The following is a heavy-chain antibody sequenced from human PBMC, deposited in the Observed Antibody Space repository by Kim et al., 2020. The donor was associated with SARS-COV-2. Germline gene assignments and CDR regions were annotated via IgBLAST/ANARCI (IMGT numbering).Heavy chain of an antibody. D-gene: IGHD2-2*01. V-gene: IGHV3-23*01. CDR3: AKESRGASTGNYFDY. J-gene: IGHJ4*02. Sequence: GGSLRLSCTASGFTFNLYALSWVRQAPGKGLEWVSAIAGGGQYTYYAASVRGRFTISRDNSKNTLYLQMNSLRADDTAVYYCAKESRGASTGNYFDYWGQGALVTVSS. CDR1: GFTFNLYA. CDR2: IAGGGQYT.